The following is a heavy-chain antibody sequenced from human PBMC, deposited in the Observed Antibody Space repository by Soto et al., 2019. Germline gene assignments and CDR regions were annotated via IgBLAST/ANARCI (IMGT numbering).Heavy chain of an antibody. D-gene: IGHD4-17*01. CDR3: ARVDGDFYYYYYGMDV. Sequence: QVQLVQSGAEVKKPGASVKVSCKASGYTFTSYDINWVRQATGQGLEWMGWMNPNSGNTGYAQKFQRIITMTSNTSPSTAYMELSSLRSEDTAVYYCARVDGDFYYYYYGMDVGGQGTTVTVSS. V-gene: IGHV1-8*01. J-gene: IGHJ6*02. CDR2: MNPNSGNT. CDR1: GYTFTSYD.